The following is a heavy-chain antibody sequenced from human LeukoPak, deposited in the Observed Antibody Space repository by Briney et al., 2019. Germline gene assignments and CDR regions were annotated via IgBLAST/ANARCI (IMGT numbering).Heavy chain of an antibody. CDR2: ISAYNGNT. V-gene: IGHV1-18*01. Sequence: ASVKVSCKASGYTFTSYGISWVRQAPGQGLEWMGWISAYNGNTNYAQKLQGRVTMTTDTSTSTAYVELRSLRSDDTAVYYCASLDYGGNFDYWGQGTLVTVSS. CDR1: GYTFTSYG. CDR3: ASLDYGGNFDY. J-gene: IGHJ4*02. D-gene: IGHD4-23*01.